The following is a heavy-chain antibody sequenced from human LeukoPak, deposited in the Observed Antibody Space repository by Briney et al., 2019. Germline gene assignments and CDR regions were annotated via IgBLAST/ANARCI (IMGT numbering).Heavy chain of an antibody. CDR2: INPNRGGT. J-gene: IGHJ4*02. CDR1: GYTFTGYY. V-gene: IGHV1-2*04. D-gene: IGHD6-13*01. CDR3: ARGFPRVLAAAGYYFDY. Sequence: ASVKVSCKASGYTFTGYYMHWVRQAPGQGLEWMGWINPNRGGTNYAQKFQGWVTMTRDTSISTGYMELSRLRSDDTAVYYCARGFPRVLAAAGYYFDYWGQGTLVTVSS.